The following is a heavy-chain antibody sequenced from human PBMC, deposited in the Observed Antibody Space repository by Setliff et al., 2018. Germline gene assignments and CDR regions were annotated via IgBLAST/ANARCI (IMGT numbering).Heavy chain of an antibody. CDR3: ATDHDIVGFGY. CDR1: GYIFTDYY. CDR2: INPNNGKT. V-gene: IGHV1-2*06. D-gene: IGHD1-26*01. J-gene: IGHJ4*02. Sequence: ASVKVSCKASGYIFTDYYMHWVRQAPGQELGWMGRINPNNGKTQYSQMFQGRLTMTKDTSISTVYMELSSLRSDDTAMYYCATDHDIVGFGYWGRGTLVTVSS.